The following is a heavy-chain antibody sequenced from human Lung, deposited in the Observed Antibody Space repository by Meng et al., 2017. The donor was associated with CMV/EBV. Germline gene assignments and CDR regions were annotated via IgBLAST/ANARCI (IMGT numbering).Heavy chain of an antibody. Sequence: HVPVHEAGPGLVKPSHTLALTCTVSGGSIGSGGYYWSWIRQHPGKGLEWIGYIYYTGSTFYNPSLKSRVTISVDTSKNQFSLKLIPATAADTAVYYCAREAGRDGYATPKFDYWGQGTLVTVSS. J-gene: IGHJ4*02. CDR3: AREAGRDGYATPKFDY. CDR1: GGSIGSGGYY. V-gene: IGHV4-31*03. D-gene: IGHD5-24*01. CDR2: IYYTGST.